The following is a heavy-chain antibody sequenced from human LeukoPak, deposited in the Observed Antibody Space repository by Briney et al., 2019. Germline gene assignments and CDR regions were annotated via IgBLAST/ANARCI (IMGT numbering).Heavy chain of an antibody. Sequence: GGSLRLSCAASGFTFSSYAMSWVRQAPGKGLEWVSYISSSSDTIYYADSVKGRFTTSRDNAKNSLYLQMNSLRAEDTAVYYCAGEDIVVVAGTQVLEDYYYGMDVWGQGTTVTVSS. D-gene: IGHD2-15*01. V-gene: IGHV3-48*04. CDR2: ISSSSDTI. CDR1: GFTFSSYA. J-gene: IGHJ6*02. CDR3: AGEDIVVVAGTQVLEDYYYGMDV.